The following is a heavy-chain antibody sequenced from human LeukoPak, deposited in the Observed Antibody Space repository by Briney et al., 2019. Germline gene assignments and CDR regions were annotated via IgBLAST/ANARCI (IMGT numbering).Heavy chain of an antibody. CDR2: IYYSGST. V-gene: IGHV4-30-4*01. D-gene: IGHD3-10*01. CDR3: ARGPHVLLWFGELSSLTYFDY. J-gene: IGHJ4*02. CDR1: GGSISSGDYY. Sequence: SETLSPTCTVSGGSISSGDYYWSWIRQPPGKGLEWIGYIYYSGSTYYNPSLKSRVTISVDTSKNQFSLKLSSVTAADTAVYYCARGPHVLLWFGELSSLTYFDYWGQGTLVTVSS.